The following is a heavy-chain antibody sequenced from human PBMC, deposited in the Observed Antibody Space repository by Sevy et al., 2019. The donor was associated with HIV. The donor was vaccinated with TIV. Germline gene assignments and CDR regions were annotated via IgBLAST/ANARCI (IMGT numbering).Heavy chain of an antibody. J-gene: IGHJ3*02. Sequence: GGSLRLSCAASGFTFTTYAMGWVRQAPGKGLKWVSTLSGSGASTYYADSVKGRFTISRDNSKNTLFLQMDSLRAEDTAVYYCAKDFYDGSGYYPMEAFDIWGQGTMVTVSS. D-gene: IGHD3-22*01. CDR3: AKDFYDGSGYYPMEAFDI. CDR1: GFTFTTYA. V-gene: IGHV3-23*01. CDR2: LSGSGAST.